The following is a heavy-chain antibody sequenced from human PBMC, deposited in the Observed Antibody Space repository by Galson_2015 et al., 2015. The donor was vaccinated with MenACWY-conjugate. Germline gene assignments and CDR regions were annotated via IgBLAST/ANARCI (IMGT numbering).Heavy chain of an antibody. Sequence: SLGLSCAASGFTFNNYWLHWVRQPPGKGLEWISYIKADGSFSNYADSVKGRFTISTDNAKNMVYLQTDGLGDEDTAVYFCARDNNWSFDSWGQGTLVTVSS. CDR3: ARDNNWSFDS. J-gene: IGHJ4*02. CDR2: IKADGSFS. CDR1: GFTFNNYW. V-gene: IGHV3-74*01. D-gene: IGHD1-1*01.